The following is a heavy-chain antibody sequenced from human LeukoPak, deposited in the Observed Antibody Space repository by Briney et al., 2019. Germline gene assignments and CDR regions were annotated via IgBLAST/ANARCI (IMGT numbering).Heavy chain of an antibody. CDR2: VYYSGST. D-gene: IGHD3-10*01. V-gene: IGHV4-59*01. J-gene: IGHJ4*02. Sequence: SETLSLTCTVSGGSISSYYWSWIRQPPGKGLEWIGYVYYSGSTNYNPSLKSRGTISVDTSNNQFSLKLTSVTAADTAVYYCARSGRGNSAGFDCWGQGTLVTVSS. CDR3: ARSGRGNSAGFDC. CDR1: GGSISSYY.